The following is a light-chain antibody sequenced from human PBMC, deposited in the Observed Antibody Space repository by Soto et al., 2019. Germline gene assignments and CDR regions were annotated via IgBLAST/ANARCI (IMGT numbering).Light chain of an antibody. V-gene: IGLV2-14*01. Sequence: QSALTQPASVSGSPGQSITISCTGTSSDIGGYNSVSWYQQHPGKAPKLMIYEVSYRPSGVSHRFSASKSGNTASLTISGLQAEDEADYYCNSYTSSGPPYVFGTGTKLTVL. CDR3: NSYTSSGPPYV. J-gene: IGLJ1*01. CDR2: EVS. CDR1: SSDIGGYNS.